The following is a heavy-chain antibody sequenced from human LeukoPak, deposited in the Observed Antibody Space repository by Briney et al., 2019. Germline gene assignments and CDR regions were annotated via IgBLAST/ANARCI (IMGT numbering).Heavy chain of an antibody. CDR1: GFIFGDYA. CDR3: TREAGGATTF. V-gene: IGHV3-49*03. CDR2: IRSKANGGTT. Sequence: GGSLRLSCTASGFIFGDYAMSWFRQAPGKGLEWVGFIRSKANGGTTEYAASVKGRFTISRDDSKSIAYMDVNSQKTEDTAVYYCTREAGGATTFWGQGTLVTVSS. D-gene: IGHD1-26*01. J-gene: IGHJ4*02.